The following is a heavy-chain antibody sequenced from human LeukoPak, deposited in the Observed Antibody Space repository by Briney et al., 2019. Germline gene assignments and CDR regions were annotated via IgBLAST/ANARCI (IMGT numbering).Heavy chain of an antibody. D-gene: IGHD2-2*01. V-gene: IGHV4-39*01. Sequence: SETLSLTCTVSGGSISSSGFYWGWIRQPPVKGLEWIGSIYYSGSTFYNPSLESRVTISVDTPKNQFSLKLSSVTAADTAVYYCARHIPRLGYCSSTSCSLFDYWGQGTLVTVSS. CDR2: IYYSGST. CDR3: ARHIPRLGYCSSTSCSLFDY. J-gene: IGHJ4*02. CDR1: GGSISSSGFY.